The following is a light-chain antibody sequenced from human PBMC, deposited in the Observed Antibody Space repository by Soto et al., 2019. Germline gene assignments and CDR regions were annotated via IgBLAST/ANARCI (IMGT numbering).Light chain of an antibody. Sequence: ETVLTQYPGTLSLSPGEGATLSCRASQTVISTYLAWYQQKPGQAPRLLIYGASSRATGIPDRFSGSGSGTDFTLSVSRLEPEDFAVYYCQQFGDSLTFGGGTKVDIK. V-gene: IGKV3-20*01. CDR3: QQFGDSLT. CDR2: GAS. CDR1: QTVISTY. J-gene: IGKJ4*01.